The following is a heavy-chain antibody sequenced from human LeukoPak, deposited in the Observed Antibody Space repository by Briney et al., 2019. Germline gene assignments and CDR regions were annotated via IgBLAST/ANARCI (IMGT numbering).Heavy chain of an antibody. D-gene: IGHD3-9*01. CDR2: ISAYNGDT. CDR3: ARDRLPLSIFRECDF. J-gene: IGHJ4*02. Sequence: ASVKVSCKASGYTFTSYGISWVRQAPGQGLEWMGWISAYNGDTNYAQKLQGRVTMTTDTSTNTAYMELRSLRFDDTAVYFCARDRLPLSIFRECDFWGQGTLVTVSS. V-gene: IGHV1-18*01. CDR1: GYTFTSYG.